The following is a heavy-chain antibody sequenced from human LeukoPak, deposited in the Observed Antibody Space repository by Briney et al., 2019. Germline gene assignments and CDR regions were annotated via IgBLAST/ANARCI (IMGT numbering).Heavy chain of an antibody. D-gene: IGHD2-2*01. J-gene: IGHJ5*02. Sequence: SETLSLTCTVSGGSISSYYWSWIRQPPGKGLEWIGYIYYSGSTNYNPSLKSRVTISVDTSKNQFSLKLSSVTAADTAVYYCARELYCSSTSCHGVWFDPWAQGTLVTVSS. CDR2: IYYSGST. CDR1: GGSISSYY. V-gene: IGHV4-59*01. CDR3: ARELYCSSTSCHGVWFDP.